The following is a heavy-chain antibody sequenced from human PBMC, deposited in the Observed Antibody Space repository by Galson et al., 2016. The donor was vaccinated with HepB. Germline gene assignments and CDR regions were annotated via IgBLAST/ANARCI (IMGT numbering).Heavy chain of an antibody. V-gene: IGHV3-53*01. Sequence: SLRLSCAASGITVSTNSISWVRQAPGKGLEWISILYSDGSTHYAGSVRGRFTFSRDDSKNTLYLQMSSLRAEDTAVYYCARDNRGYCSGGNCPTHYYYGMDVWGQGTLVTVSS. D-gene: IGHD2-15*01. J-gene: IGHJ6*02. CDR3: ARDNRGYCSGGNCPTHYYYGMDV. CDR1: GITVSTNS. CDR2: LYSDGST.